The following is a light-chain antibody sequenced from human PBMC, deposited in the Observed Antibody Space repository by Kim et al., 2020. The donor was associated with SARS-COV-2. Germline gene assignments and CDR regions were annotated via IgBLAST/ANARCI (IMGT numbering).Light chain of an antibody. Sequence: SYELTQPPSMSVSPGQTASITCSGEKLGDKYACWYQQKPGQSPVLVIYEDTKRPSGIPERFSGSNSGNTATLTISGTQAMDEADYYCQAWATSTVVFGGG. V-gene: IGLV3-1*01. J-gene: IGLJ2*01. CDR1: KLGDKY. CDR3: QAWATSTVV. CDR2: EDT.